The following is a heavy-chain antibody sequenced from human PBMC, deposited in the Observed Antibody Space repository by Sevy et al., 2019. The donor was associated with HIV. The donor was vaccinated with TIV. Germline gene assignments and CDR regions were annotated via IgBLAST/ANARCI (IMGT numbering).Heavy chain of an antibody. Sequence: GGSLRLSCAASGFTFSSYEMNWVRQAPGKGLEWVSYISNSGTTISYSDSVKGRFTISRDNARNSLYLQMNSLGAEDTAVYYCARDLPPSATTVAHFDCWGQRTLVTVSS. V-gene: IGHV3-48*03. CDR3: ARDLPPSATTVAHFDC. J-gene: IGHJ4*02. D-gene: IGHD4-17*01. CDR1: GFTFSSYE. CDR2: ISNSGTTI.